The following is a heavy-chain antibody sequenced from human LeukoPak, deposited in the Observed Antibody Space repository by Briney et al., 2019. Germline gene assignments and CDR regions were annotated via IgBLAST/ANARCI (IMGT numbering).Heavy chain of an antibody. CDR3: ARESQEYFDY. V-gene: IGHV4-34*01. CDR2: INHSGST. CDR1: GGSFSGYY. J-gene: IGHJ4*02. Sequence: PSETLSLTCAVYGGSFSGYYWSWIRQPPGKGLEWIGEINHSGSTNYNPSLKSRVTISVDTSKNQFSLKLSSVTAADTAVYYCARESQEYFDYWGQGTLVTVSS.